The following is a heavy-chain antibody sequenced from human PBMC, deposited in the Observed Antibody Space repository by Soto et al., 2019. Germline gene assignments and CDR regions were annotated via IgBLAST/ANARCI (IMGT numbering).Heavy chain of an antibody. D-gene: IGHD2-21*01. V-gene: IGHV4-59*12. J-gene: IGHJ5*02. Sequence: PSETLSLTCTFSGGSISSYYWSWIRLPPGKGLEWIGYIYHSGSSNYNPSLKSRVTILLDTSKNQLSLKLSSVTAADTAVYYCGRERSGVVAPWGFDPGGKETVVTFSS. CDR2: IYHSGSS. CDR1: GGSISSYY. CDR3: GRERSGVVAPWGFDP.